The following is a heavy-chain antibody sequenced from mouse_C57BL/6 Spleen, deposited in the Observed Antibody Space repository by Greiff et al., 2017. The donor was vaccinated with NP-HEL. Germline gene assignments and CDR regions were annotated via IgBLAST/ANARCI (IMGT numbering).Heavy chain of an antibody. CDR3: ARGLGGFAY. CDR2: ISDGGSYT. J-gene: IGHJ3*01. CDR1: GFTFSSYA. Sequence: EVKLMESGGGLVKPGGSLKLSCAASGFTFSSYAMSWVRQTPEKRLEWVATISDGGSYTYYPDNVKVRFTISRDNAKNNLYLQMSHLKSEDTAMYYCARGLGGFAYWGQGTLVTVSA. V-gene: IGHV5-4*03.